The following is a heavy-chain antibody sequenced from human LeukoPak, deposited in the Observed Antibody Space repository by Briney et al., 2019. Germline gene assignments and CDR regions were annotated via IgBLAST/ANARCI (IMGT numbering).Heavy chain of an antibody. CDR2: IYYSGST. CDR3: ARSPSWGYYDSSAYYFDY. J-gene: IGHJ4*02. D-gene: IGHD3-22*01. CDR1: GGSISSYY. Sequence: PSETLSLTCTVSGGSISSYYWSWIRQSPGKGLEWIGYIYYSGSTNYNPSLKSRVTISVDTSKNQFSLKLSSVTAADTAVYYCARSPSWGYYDSSAYYFDYWGQGTLVTVSS. V-gene: IGHV4-59*01.